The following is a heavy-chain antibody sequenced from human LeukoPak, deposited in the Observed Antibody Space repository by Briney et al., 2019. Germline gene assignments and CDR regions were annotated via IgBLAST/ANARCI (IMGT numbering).Heavy chain of an antibody. V-gene: IGHV1-69*04. Sequence: SVKVSCKASGGTFSSYAISWVRQAPGQGLEWMGRIIPILGIANYAQKFQGRVTITADKSTSTAYMELSSLRSEDTAVYYCARENNSGAFDIWGQGTMVTVSS. D-gene: IGHD2/OR15-2a*01. CDR3: ARENNSGAFDI. J-gene: IGHJ3*02. CDR1: GGTFSSYA. CDR2: IIPILGIA.